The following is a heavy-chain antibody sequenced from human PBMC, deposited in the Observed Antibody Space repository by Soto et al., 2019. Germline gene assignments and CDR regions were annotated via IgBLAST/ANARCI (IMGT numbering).Heavy chain of an antibody. V-gene: IGHV1-2*04. J-gene: IGHJ6*02. CDR1: GYSFTDYH. CDR3: ARGDSTDCSNGVCSFFYNHDLDV. Sequence: ASVKVSCKASGYSFTDYHIHWVRQAPGQGLEWLGRINPKSGGTSTAQKFQGWVTMTTDTSISTASMELTRLTSDDTAIYYCARGDSTDCSNGVCSFFYNHDLDVWGQGTTVTVSS. CDR2: INPKSGGT. D-gene: IGHD2-8*01.